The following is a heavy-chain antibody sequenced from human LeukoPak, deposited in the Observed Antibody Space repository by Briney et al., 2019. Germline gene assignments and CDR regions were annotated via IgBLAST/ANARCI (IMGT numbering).Heavy chain of an antibody. Sequence: GGSLRLSCAASAFTFSNYWMSWVRQAPGKGLEWVASIKQDGSEKYCVDSVKGRFTISRDNAKTSLYLQMNSLRAEDTAVYYCAREPRVIGTTMVKATVDYWGQGTLVTVSS. V-gene: IGHV3-7*01. CDR1: AFTFSNYW. D-gene: IGHD5-18*01. CDR2: IKQDGSEK. J-gene: IGHJ4*02. CDR3: AREPRVIGTTMVKATVDY.